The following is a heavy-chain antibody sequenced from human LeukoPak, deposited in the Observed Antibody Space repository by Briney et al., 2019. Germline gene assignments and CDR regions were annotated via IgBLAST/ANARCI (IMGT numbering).Heavy chain of an antibody. V-gene: IGHV3-23*01. D-gene: IGHD3-22*01. Sequence: PGGSLRLSCAASGFTFSSYAMSWVRQAPGKGLEWVSGISTSGGSTSYADSVKGRFTISRDNPRNTLYMQMNILRAEDTALYYCAIMHPYYDGSGYWVQWGQGTLVTVSS. J-gene: IGHJ4*02. CDR1: GFTFSSYA. CDR2: ISTSGGST. CDR3: AIMHPYYDGSGYWVQ.